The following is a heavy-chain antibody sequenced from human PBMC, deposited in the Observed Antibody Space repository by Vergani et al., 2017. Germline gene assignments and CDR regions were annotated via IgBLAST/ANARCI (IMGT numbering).Heavy chain of an antibody. V-gene: IGHV3-21*01. CDR1: GFTFSSYS. D-gene: IGHD6-6*01. J-gene: IGHJ4*02. CDR3: ATLTVGAARHY. CDR2: ISSSSSYI. Sequence: EVQLVESGGGLVKPGGSLRLSCAASGFTFSSYSMNWVRQAPGKGLEWVSSISSSSSYIYYADSVKGRFTISRDNAKNSLYLQMNSLGAEDTAVYYCATLTVGAARHYWGQGTLVTVSS.